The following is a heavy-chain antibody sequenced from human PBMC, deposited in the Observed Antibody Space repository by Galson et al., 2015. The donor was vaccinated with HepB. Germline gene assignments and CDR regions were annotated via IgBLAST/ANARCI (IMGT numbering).Heavy chain of an antibody. D-gene: IGHD3-22*01. J-gene: IGHJ4*02. Sequence: SVKVSCKASGYTFTSYGISWVRQAPGQGLEWMGWISAYNGNTNYAQKLQGRVTMTTDTSTSTAYMELRSLRSDDTAVYYCARERGRPYYYDSRGYRYWGQGTLVTVSS. CDR3: ARERGRPYYYDSRGYRY. CDR2: ISAYNGNT. CDR1: GYTFTSYG. V-gene: IGHV1-18*04.